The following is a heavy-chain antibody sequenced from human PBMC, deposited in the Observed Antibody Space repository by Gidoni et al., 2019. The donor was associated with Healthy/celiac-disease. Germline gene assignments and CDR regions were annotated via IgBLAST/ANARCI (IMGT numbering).Heavy chain of an antibody. CDR3: ARDMSVVPAAMDY. J-gene: IGHJ4*02. CDR2: IWYDGSNK. Sequence: QVQLVESGGGVVQPGWSLRLSCAASGFTFSSYGMHGVRQAPGKGLEWVAVIWYDGSNKYYADSVKGRFTISRDNSKNTLYLEMNSLRAEDTAVYYCARDMSVVPAAMDYWGQGTLVTVSS. CDR1: GFTFSSYG. D-gene: IGHD2-2*01. V-gene: IGHV3-33*01.